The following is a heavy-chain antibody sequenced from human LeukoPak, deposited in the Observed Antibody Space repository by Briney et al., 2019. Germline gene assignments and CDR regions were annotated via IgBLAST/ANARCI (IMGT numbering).Heavy chain of an antibody. CDR3: ARVLDSSSSRYQAFPY. V-gene: IGHV3-7*01. D-gene: IGHD2-15*01. J-gene: IGHJ4*02. CDR2: TKQEGSEK. Sequence: HPSETLSLTCTVSGGSISSSHFFWDWIRQPPGKGLEWVANTKQEGSEKNYVDSVKGRFTIFRDNAKNSLYLQMNSLRAEDTAVYYCARVLDSSSSRYQAFPYWGQGTLVTVSS. CDR1: GGSISSSHF.